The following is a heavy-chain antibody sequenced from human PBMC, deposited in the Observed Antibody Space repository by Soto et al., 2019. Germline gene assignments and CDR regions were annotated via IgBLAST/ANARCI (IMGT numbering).Heavy chain of an antibody. CDR2: MNPNSGNT. V-gene: IGHV1-8*01. CDR1: GYTFTSYD. D-gene: IGHD6-13*01. J-gene: IGHJ4*02. Sequence: ASVKVSCKASGYTFTSYDINWVRQATGQGLEWMGWMNPNSGNTGYAQKFQGRVTMTRNTSISTAYMELSSLRSEDTAVYYCARAVWRARSPQVDSIAAAGTPPSGYWGQGTLVTVSS. CDR3: ARAVWRARSPQVDSIAAAGTPPSGY.